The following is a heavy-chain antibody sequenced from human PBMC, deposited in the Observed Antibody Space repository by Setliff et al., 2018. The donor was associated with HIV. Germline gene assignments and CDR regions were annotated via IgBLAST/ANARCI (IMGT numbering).Heavy chain of an antibody. V-gene: IGHV4-34*01. D-gene: IGHD5-18*01. CDR1: NESLSEYY. CDR3: SNWNTTIDADS. Sequence: SETLSLTCAVYNESLSEYYWSWIRQPPGKGLEWTGSIYQSGRTYYNPSLKSRVTMSLDTSKNQFSLKLTSVTAADTALYYCSNWNTTIDADSWGQGTLVTVSS. J-gene: IGHJ4*02. CDR2: IYQSGRT.